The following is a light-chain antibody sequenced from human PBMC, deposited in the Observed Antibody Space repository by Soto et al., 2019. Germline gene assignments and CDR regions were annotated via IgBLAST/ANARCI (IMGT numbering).Light chain of an antibody. CDR3: QQYDNWPWT. CDR2: GAS. V-gene: IGKV3-15*01. J-gene: IGKJ1*01. CDR1: RSISGT. Sequence: EILMTQSRATLSVSPGVGATLSCRGIRSISGTLAWYQQKPGQAPRLLIYGASTRAAGFPARFSGSGSGTDFTLTISSLQSEDFAVYYCQQYDNWPWTFGQGTKVDI.